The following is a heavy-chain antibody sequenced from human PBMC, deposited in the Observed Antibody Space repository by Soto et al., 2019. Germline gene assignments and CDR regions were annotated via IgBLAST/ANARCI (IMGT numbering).Heavy chain of an antibody. Sequence: QVQLQESGPGLVKPSQTLSLTCTVSGGSISSGGYYWSWIRQHPGKGLEWIGYIYYSGSTYYNPSLKSRVTLSVDTSKTQSSLKLSSVTAADTAVYYCARDSAGTTIGYGMDVWGQGTTVTVSS. CDR3: ARDSAGTTIGYGMDV. V-gene: IGHV4-31*03. J-gene: IGHJ6*02. CDR1: GGSISSGGYY. CDR2: IYYSGST. D-gene: IGHD1-7*01.